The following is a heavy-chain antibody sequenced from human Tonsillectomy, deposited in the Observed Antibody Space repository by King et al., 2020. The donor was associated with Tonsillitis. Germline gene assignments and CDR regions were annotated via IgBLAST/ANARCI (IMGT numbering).Heavy chain of an antibody. V-gene: IGHV4-59*08. CDR3: SRRRCIVGSASTASFDI. Sequence: QLQLQESGPRLVKPSETLSLTCTVSGGSINGYYWSWIRQPPGKGLEWNGYIFYSGSTRYNHSLKSLLTISVDTSRNQFSLRLTSVTAADTAVYYCSRRRCIVGSASTASFDIWGQGKIVTVSS. CDR2: IFYSGST. J-gene: IGHJ3*02. D-gene: IGHD1-26*01. CDR1: GGSINGYY.